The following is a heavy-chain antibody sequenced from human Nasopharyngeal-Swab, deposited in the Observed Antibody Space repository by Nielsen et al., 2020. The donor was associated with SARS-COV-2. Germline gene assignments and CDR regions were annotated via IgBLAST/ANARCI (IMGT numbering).Heavy chain of an antibody. Sequence: WVRQAPGQRLEWMGWINTNTGIPTYAQGFTGRFVFSLDTSVSTAYLQISSLKAEDTAVYYCARVNVAYYYYGMDVWGQGTTVTVSS. CDR2: INTNTGIP. CDR3: ARVNVAYYYYGMDV. D-gene: IGHD2-15*01. J-gene: IGHJ6*02. V-gene: IGHV7-4-1*02.